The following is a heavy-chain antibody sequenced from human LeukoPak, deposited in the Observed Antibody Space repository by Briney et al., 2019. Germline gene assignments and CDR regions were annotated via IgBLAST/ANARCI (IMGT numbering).Heavy chain of an antibody. CDR2: INSDGSTT. D-gene: IGHD2/OR15-2a*01. Sequence: PGGSLRLSCAASGFTFSTYSMNWVRQAPGKGLVWVSRINSDGSTTSYADSVKGRFTISRDNAKNTLYLQMSSLRAEDTAVYYCARRDFLDYWGQGTLVTVSS. V-gene: IGHV3-74*01. J-gene: IGHJ4*02. CDR3: ARRDFLDY. CDR1: GFTFSTYS.